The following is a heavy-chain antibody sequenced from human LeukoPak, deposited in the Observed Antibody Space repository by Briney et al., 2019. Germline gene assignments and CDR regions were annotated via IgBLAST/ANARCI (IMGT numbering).Heavy chain of an antibody. CDR1: GFTFYTYG. CDR3: ARGAQLTDH. V-gene: IGHV3-64*01. CDR2: IGPDGGTT. Sequence: GGSLRLSCAASGFTFYTYGMHWVRQAPGKGLEYVSGIGPDGGTTYYANSVKGRFTISRDNSKYMLYLQMGSLTVDDMAVYYCARGAQLTDHWGQGTLVTVSS. J-gene: IGHJ5*02. D-gene: IGHD4/OR15-4a*01.